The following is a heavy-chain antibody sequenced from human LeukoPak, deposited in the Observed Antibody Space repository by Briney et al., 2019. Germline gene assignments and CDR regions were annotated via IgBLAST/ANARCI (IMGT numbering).Heavy chain of an antibody. CDR2: ISSSSSYI. CDR1: GFTFSSYS. J-gene: IGHJ4*02. Sequence: GGSLRLSCAASGFTFSSYSMNWVRQAPGKGLEWVSSISSSSSYIYYADSVKVRFTSSRDNAKNSLYLQMNSLRAEDTAVYYCARCISPQGVWGQGTLVTVSS. V-gene: IGHV3-21*01. D-gene: IGHD2-8*01. CDR3: ARCISPQGV.